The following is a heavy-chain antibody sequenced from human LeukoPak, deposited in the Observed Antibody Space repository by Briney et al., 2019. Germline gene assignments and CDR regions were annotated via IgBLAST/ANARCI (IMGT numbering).Heavy chain of an antibody. Sequence: SETLSLTCAVSGGSISSSNWWSWVRQPPGKGLEWIGEIYHSGSTNYNPSLKSRVTISVDKSKNQFSLQLNSVTPEDTAVYYCARDRGYSSSWYRAFDIWGQGTMVTVSS. D-gene: IGHD6-13*01. CDR2: IYHSGST. CDR3: ARDRGYSSSWYRAFDI. V-gene: IGHV4-4*02. CDR1: GGSISSSNW. J-gene: IGHJ3*02.